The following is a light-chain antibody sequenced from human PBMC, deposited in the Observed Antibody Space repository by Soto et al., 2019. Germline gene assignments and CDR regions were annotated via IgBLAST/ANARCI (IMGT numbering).Light chain of an antibody. CDR3: QHYNSYSEA. V-gene: IGKV1-5*03. CDR1: QTISSW. Sequence: DIQMTQSPSTLSGSVGDRVTITCRASQTISSWLAWYQQKPGKAPKLLIYKASTLKSGVPSRFSGSGSGTEFTLTISSLQPDDFETYYCQHYNSYSEALGQGTKVELK. J-gene: IGKJ1*01. CDR2: KAS.